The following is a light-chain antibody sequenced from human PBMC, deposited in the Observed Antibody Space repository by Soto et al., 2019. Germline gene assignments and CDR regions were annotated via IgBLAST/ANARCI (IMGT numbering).Light chain of an antibody. V-gene: IGKV3-11*01. CDR1: QSVSSY. Sequence: EIVLTQSPATLSLSPGERATLSCRASQSVSSYLSWYQHKPAQAPRLLINDASTRSTTGPPRFSGSGSGTEFTIPTSSIVAAEFVVYYCQQRTNWPSSTFGQGTRLEIK. J-gene: IGKJ5*01. CDR3: QQRTNWPSST. CDR2: DAS.